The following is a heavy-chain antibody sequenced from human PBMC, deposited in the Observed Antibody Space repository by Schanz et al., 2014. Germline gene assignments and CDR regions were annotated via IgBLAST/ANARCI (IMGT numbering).Heavy chain of an antibody. V-gene: IGHV3-21*01. CDR2: ISGSGGST. J-gene: IGHJ4*02. CDR3: ARDRGYCSGGSCLTFDY. CDR1: GFTFSSYS. Sequence: EVQLVESGGGLVQPGGSLRLSCAASGFTFSSYSMNWVRQAPGKGLEWVSAISGSGGSTYYADSVKGRFTISRDNAKNTLYLQMNSLRAEDTAVYYCARDRGYCSGGSCLTFDYWGQGTLVTVSS. D-gene: IGHD2-15*01.